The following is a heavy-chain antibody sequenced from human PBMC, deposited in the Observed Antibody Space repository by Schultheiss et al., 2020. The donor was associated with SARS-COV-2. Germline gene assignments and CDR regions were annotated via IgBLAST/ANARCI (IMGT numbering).Heavy chain of an antibody. CDR2: INSDGSAS. CDR3: ARARAEQHLPFSWGPIPHPTTWFDP. J-gene: IGHJ5*02. Sequence: GGSLRLSCSASGFTFSSYAMHWVRQAPGKGLVWVSRINSDGSASSYADSVQGRFTVSRDNAGNTLYLQMNNLRVEDTAIYYCARARAEQHLPFSWGPIPHPTTWFDPWGQGTLVTVSS. D-gene: IGHD6-13*01. V-gene: IGHV3-74*01. CDR1: GFTFSSYA.